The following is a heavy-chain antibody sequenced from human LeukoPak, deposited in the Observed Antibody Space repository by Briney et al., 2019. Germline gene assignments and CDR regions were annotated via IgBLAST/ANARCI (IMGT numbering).Heavy chain of an antibody. Sequence: SETLPLTCTVSGGSISSGGYYWSWIRQHPGKGLEWIGYIYYSGSTYYNPSLKSRVTISVDTSKNQFSLKLSSVTAADTAVYYCAREQRITVVRGAPGEIDHWGQGTLVTVSS. V-gene: IGHV4-31*03. CDR1: GGSISSGGYY. CDR3: AREQRITVVRGAPGEIDH. J-gene: IGHJ4*02. D-gene: IGHD3-10*01. CDR2: IYYSGST.